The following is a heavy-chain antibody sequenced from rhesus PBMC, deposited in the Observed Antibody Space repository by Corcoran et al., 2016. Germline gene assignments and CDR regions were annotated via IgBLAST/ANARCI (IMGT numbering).Heavy chain of an antibody. CDR3: ARGGAAAGTFDY. D-gene: IGHD6-31*01. CDR2: LYGSGGST. Sequence: QVQLQESGPGLVKPSETLSLTCAVSGGSISDSYYWSWIRQPPGKGLEWMGYLYGSGGSTYYNPSLKSRVPISTDTSKNQFSLKLSSVTAAATAVYYCARGGAAAGTFDYWGQGVLVTVSS. J-gene: IGHJ4*01. CDR1: GGSISDSYY. V-gene: IGHV4-106*01.